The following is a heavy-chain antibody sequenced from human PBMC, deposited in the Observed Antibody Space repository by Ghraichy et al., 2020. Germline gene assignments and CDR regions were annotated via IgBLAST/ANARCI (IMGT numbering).Heavy chain of an antibody. D-gene: IGHD3-3*01. J-gene: IGHJ6*02. CDR1: GFTVSSNY. CDR2: IYSGGST. CDR3: ARDLTSFGVGHTYGMDV. Sequence: GGSLRLSCAASGFTVSSNYMSWVRQAPGKGLEWVSVIYSGGSTYYADSVKGRFTISRDNSKNTLYLQMNSLRAEDTAVYYCARDLTSFGVGHTYGMDVWGQGTTVTVSS. V-gene: IGHV3-53*01.